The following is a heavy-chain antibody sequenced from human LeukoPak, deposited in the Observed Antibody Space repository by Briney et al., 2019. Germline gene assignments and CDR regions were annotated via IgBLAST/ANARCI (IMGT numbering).Heavy chain of an antibody. D-gene: IGHD3-16*02. V-gene: IGHV4-34*01. CDR2: INHSGST. Sequence: SETLSLTCAVYGGSFSGYYWSWIRQPPGKGLEWIGEINHSGSTNYNPSLKSRVTISVDKSKNQFSLKLSSVTAADTAVYYCARGHAYYDYVWGSYRPHTWYFDYWGQGTLVTVSS. J-gene: IGHJ4*02. CDR3: ARGHAYYDYVWGSYRPHTWYFDY. CDR1: GGSFSGYY.